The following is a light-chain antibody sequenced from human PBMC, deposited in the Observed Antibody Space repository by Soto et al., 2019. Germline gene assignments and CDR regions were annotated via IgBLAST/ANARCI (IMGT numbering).Light chain of an antibody. CDR1: QRISTS. CDR3: QQYKHYST. J-gene: IGKJ2*01. CDR2: GDS. V-gene: IGKV3-11*01. Sequence: EIVLTQSPATLSLSPGERATLSCGASQRISTSLAWYQQKPGQAPRLLIYGDSTRAAGIPARFSGSGSGTDFTLTISGLETEDFATYYCQQYKHYSTFGQGTNLEIK.